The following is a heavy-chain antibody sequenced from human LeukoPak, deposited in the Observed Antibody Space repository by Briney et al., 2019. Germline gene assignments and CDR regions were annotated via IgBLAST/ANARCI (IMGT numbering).Heavy chain of an antibody. J-gene: IGHJ4*02. CDR3: AVPQWELLN. V-gene: IGHV3-23*01. CDR1: GLTFSSYT. Sequence: QAGGSLRLSCAASGLTFSSYTMSWVRQAPGKGLEWVSAISAGGGNTYYADSVKGRFTISRDNSKNTLYLRMNSLRAEDTAVYSCAVPQWELLNWGQGTLVTVSS. CDR2: ISAGGGNT. D-gene: IGHD1-26*01.